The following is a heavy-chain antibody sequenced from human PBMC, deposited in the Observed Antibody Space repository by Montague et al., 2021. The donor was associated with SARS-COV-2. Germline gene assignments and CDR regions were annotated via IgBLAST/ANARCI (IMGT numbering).Heavy chain of an antibody. CDR1: GFTFSSYA. J-gene: IGHJ3*02. CDR3: ARDHSGNYYGAFDI. D-gene: IGHD1-26*01. CDR2: LSYDGSNK. V-gene: IGHV3-30*04. Sequence: YLRLSCAASGFTFSSYAMHWVRQAPGKGLKWVAVLSYDGSNKYYVDSVKGRFTISRDNSKNTLYLQMNSLRAEDTAVFYCARDHSGNYYGAFDIWGQGTMVTVSS.